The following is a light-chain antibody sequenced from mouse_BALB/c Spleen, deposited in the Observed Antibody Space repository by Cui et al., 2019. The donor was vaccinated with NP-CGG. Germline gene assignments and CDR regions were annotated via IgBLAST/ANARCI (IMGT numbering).Light chain of an antibody. V-gene: IGLV1*01. Sequence: ALLTLEPPLTTQPGETVTLTCRSSTGAVTTSNYANWVQEKPDHLFTGLIGGTNNRAPGVPARFSGSLIGDKAALTITGAQTKDEAIYFCALWYSTHWVFGGGTKLTVL. CDR1: TGAVTTSNY. CDR3: ALWYSTHWV. J-gene: IGLJ1*01. CDR2: GTN.